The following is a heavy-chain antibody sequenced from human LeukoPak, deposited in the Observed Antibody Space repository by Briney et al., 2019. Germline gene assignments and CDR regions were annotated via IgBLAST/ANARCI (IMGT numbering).Heavy chain of an antibody. Sequence: SETLSLTCTVSGGSISSYYWSWIRQPPGKGLEWIGYIYYSGSTNYNPSLKSRATISVDTSKNQFSLKLSSVTAADTAVYYCARGSLMVRGVIDYWGQGTLVTVSS. CDR3: ARGSLMVRGVIDY. CDR1: GGSISSYY. V-gene: IGHV4-59*01. J-gene: IGHJ4*02. D-gene: IGHD3-10*01. CDR2: IYYSGST.